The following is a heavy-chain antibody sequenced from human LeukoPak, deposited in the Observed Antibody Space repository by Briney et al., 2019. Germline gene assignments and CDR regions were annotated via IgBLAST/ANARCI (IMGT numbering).Heavy chain of an antibody. CDR3: ARSTVDYPPGIAAAVPDY. CDR2: INHSGST. D-gene: IGHD6-13*01. CDR1: GGSFSGYY. Sequence: SETLSLTCAVYGGSFSGYYWSWIRKPPGKELEWIGEINHSGSTNYNPSLKSRVTISVDTSKNQFSLKLSSVTAADTAVYYCARSTVDYPPGIAAAVPDYWGQGTLVTVSS. J-gene: IGHJ4*02. V-gene: IGHV4-34*01.